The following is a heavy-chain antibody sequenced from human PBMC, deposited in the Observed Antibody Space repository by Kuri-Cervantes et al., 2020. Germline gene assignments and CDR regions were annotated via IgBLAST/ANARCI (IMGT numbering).Heavy chain of an antibody. V-gene: IGHV4-61*01. CDR2: IYYSGST. Sequence: SETLSLTCSVSGGSVSSGTYYWSWIRQPPGKGLEWIGYIYYSGSTNYNPSLKSRVTISVDTSKNQFSLKLGSVTAADTAVYYCARVEPDYVWGSYRHSFDYWGQGTLVTVSS. D-gene: IGHD3-16*02. J-gene: IGHJ4*02. CDR3: ARVEPDYVWGSYRHSFDY. CDR1: GGSVSSGTYY.